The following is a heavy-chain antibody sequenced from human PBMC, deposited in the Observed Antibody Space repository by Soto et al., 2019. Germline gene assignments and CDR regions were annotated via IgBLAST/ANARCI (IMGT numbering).Heavy chain of an antibody. CDR1: GGSISSYY. Sequence: AETLSLSWTGAGGSISSYYWSGSRQPTGKGLEWIGYIYYSGSTNYNPSLKSRVTISVDTSKNQFSLKLSSVTAADTAVYCCARDSGGAGMDVWGQGTTI. D-gene: IGHD1-26*01. V-gene: IGHV4-59*01. CDR3: ARDSGGAGMDV. J-gene: IGHJ6*02. CDR2: IYYSGST.